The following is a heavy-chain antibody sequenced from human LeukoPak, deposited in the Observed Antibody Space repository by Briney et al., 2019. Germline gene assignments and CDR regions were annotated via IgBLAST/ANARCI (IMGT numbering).Heavy chain of an antibody. J-gene: IGHJ4*02. CDR1: GFTFSNYE. CDR2: ISNSGTTK. Sequence: GGSLRLSCAASGFTFSNYEMNWIRQAPGKGLEWISYISNSGTTKYYADSVKGRFTISRDNAKNSLYLQMNSLRAEDTAVYYCAAVTDYWGQGTLVTVSS. V-gene: IGHV3-48*03. CDR3: AAVTDY.